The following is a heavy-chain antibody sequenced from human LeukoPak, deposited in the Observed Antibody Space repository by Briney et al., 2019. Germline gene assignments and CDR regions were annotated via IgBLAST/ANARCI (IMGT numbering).Heavy chain of an antibody. CDR1: GFTFSKYA. V-gene: IGHV3-23*01. CDR2: ISGSGIST. CDR3: AKEGKLLWFGELSSYWYFDL. J-gene: IGHJ2*01. Sequence: GGSLRLSCTASGFTFSKYAVSWVRQAPGKGLEWVSAISGSGISTYYADSVKGRFTVSRDNSKNTLYLQMNSLRAEDTAVYYCAKEGKLLWFGELSSYWYFDLWGRGTLVTVSS. D-gene: IGHD3-10*01.